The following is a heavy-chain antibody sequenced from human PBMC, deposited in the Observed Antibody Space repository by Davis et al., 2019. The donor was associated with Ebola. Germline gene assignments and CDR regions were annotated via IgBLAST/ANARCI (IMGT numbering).Heavy chain of an antibody. J-gene: IGHJ6*04. CDR2: INSDGSST. CDR3: ARVGPVWDYGANGNYYYYGMDV. CDR1: GFTFSTYW. V-gene: IGHV3-74*01. D-gene: IGHD4-17*01. Sequence: GESLKISCAASGFTFSTYWMHWVRQAPGKGLVWVSRINSDGSSTSYADSVKGRFTISRDNAKNTLYLQMNSLRAEDTAVYYCARVGPVWDYGANGNYYYYGMDVWGKGTTVTVSS.